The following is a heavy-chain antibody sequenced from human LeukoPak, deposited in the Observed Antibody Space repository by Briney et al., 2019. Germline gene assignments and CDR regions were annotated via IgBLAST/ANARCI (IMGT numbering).Heavy chain of an antibody. CDR3: AGIPVFGVVLHQEPV. J-gene: IGHJ6*04. V-gene: IGHV1-69*10. CDR2: FIPFLGTA. D-gene: IGHD3-3*01. Sequence: SVKVSCKAFGCTFSDYALNWVRQAPGQGLEWMGVFIPFLGTANSTQKFQDRVTVTADISTNTVYMELSSLRSEDTAVYFCAGIPVFGVVLHQEPVWGKGTTVTVSS. CDR1: GCTFSDYA.